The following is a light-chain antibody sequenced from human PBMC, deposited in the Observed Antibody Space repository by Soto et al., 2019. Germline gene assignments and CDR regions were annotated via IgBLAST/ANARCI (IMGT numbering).Light chain of an antibody. CDR1: QSISSW. V-gene: IGKV1-5*03. J-gene: IGKJ2*01. CDR2: KAS. CDR3: QQYNSYWYT. Sequence: DIQMTQSPSTLSASVGDKVTITCRASQSISSWLAWYQQKPGKAPKLLIYKASSLESGDPSRFSGSGSGTEFTLNISSMQTDDFATYYCQQYNSYWYTFGPGTKLEIK.